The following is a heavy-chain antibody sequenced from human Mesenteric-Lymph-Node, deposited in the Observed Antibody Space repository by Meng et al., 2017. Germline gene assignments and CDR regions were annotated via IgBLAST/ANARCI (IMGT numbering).Heavy chain of an antibody. V-gene: IGHV6-1*01. CDR3: ARAGSGGYPAEYFQH. J-gene: IGHJ1*01. Sequence: SQTLSLTCAISGDSVSSNNAAWNWIRQSPSRGFELLGRTYYRYKWYNDYAVSVKSRITINPDTSKNQFSLQLNSVTPEDTAVYYCARAGSGGYPAEYFQHWGQGTLVTVSS. D-gene: IGHD2-8*02. CDR1: GDSVSSNNAA. CDR2: TYYRYKWYN.